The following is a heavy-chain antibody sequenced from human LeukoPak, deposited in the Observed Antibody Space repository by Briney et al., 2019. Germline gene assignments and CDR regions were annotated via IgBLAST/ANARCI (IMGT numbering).Heavy chain of an antibody. D-gene: IGHD6-13*01. Sequence: PGGSLRLSCAASGFTFSSYSMNWVRQAPGKGLEWVSSISSSSYIYYADSVKGRFTISRDNAKNSLYLQMNSLRAEDTAVYYCAKRGESIAAARNWFDPWGQGTLVTVSS. J-gene: IGHJ5*02. CDR1: GFTFSSYS. CDR3: AKRGESIAAARNWFDP. V-gene: IGHV3-21*04. CDR2: ISSSSYI.